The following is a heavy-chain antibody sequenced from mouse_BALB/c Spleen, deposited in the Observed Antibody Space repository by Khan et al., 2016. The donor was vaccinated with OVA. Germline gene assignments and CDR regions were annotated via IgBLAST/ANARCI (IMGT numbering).Heavy chain of an antibody. CDR2: IWSDGST. D-gene: IGHD2-4*01. CDR3: ARQPYYHYNIMDY. CDR1: GFSLTNYG. V-gene: IGHV2-6-1*01. Sequence: QVQLKEPGPGLVAPSQSLSITCTISGFSLTNYGVHCVRQPPGKGLEWLVVIWSDGSTTYNSALKSRLTISKDNSKSQVFLKVNSLQTDDTAMYFCARQPYYHYNIMDYWGQGTSVTVSS. J-gene: IGHJ4*01.